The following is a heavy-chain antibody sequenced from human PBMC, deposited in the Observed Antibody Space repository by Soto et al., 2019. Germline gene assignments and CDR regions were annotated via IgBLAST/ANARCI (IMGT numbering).Heavy chain of an antibody. D-gene: IGHD2-21*02. J-gene: IGHJ3*02. CDR2: INAGNGNT. CDR1: GYTFTSYA. V-gene: IGHV1-3*01. CDR3: ARGHYCGGDCYHGAFDI. Sequence: ASVKVSCKASGYTFTSYAMHWVRQAPEQRLEWMGWINAGNGNTKYSQKFQGRVTITRDTSASTAYMELSSLRSEDTAVYYCARGHYCGGDCYHGAFDIWGQGTMVTVSS.